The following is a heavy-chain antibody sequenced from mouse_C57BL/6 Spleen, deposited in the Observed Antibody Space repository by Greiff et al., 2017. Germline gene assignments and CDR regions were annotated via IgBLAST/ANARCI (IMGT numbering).Heavy chain of an antibody. J-gene: IGHJ4*01. V-gene: IGHV2-2*01. CDR1: VFSLTSSG. CDR3: ARERYYYAMDY. CDR2: LWSGGST. Sequence: QVQLQQSGPGLVQPSQSLSITCTVSVFSLTSSGVHWVRQSPGKGLEWLGVLWSGGSTDSNAAFISRLSISKDNSKSQVFFKMNSLQADDTAIYYCARERYYYAMDYWGKGTSVTVSS.